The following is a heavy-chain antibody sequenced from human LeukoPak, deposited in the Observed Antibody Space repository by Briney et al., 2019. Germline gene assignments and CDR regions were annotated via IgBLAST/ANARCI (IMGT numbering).Heavy chain of an antibody. D-gene: IGHD2-15*01. CDR2: IKQDGSEK. J-gene: IGHJ5*02. V-gene: IGHV3-7*03. CDR3: ARELVGVAATKFDP. CDR1: GFTFSSYW. Sequence: GGSLRLSCAASGFTFSSYWMSWVRQAPGKGLEWVANIKQDGSEKYYVDSVKGRFTISRDNAKNSPYLQMNSLRAEDTAVYYCARELVGVAATKFDPWGQGTLVTVSS.